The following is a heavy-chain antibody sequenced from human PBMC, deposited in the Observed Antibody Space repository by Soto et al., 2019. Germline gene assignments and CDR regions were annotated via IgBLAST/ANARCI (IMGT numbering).Heavy chain of an antibody. CDR3: GRGRSGELVVFY. CDR1: GYTFTGHY. J-gene: IGHJ1*01. Sequence: QVQLVQSGAEVKKSGASVKVSCKASGYTFTGHYIHWVRQAPGQGPEWMGEIGPNSGDTKYAQKFQGRVTMTRDTSITPVYIELSNLSPDDAAVYYCGRGRSGELVVFYWGQGTLVTVYS. D-gene: IGHD1-7*01. V-gene: IGHV1-2*02. CDR2: IGPNSGDT.